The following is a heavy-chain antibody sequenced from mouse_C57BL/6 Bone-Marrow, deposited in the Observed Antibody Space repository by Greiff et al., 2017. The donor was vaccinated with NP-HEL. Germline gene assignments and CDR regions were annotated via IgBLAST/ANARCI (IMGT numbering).Heavy chain of an antibody. CDR3: AREDYYGNYGAMDY. CDR1: GYTFTSYG. D-gene: IGHD2-1*01. J-gene: IGHJ4*01. CDR2: IYPRSGNT. V-gene: IGHV1-81*01. Sequence: VQLQQSGAELARPGASVKLSCKASGYTFTSYGISWVKQRTGQGLEWIGEIYPRSGNTYYNEKFKGKATLTADKSSSTAYMELRSLTSEDSAVYFCAREDYYGNYGAMDYRGQGTSVTVSS.